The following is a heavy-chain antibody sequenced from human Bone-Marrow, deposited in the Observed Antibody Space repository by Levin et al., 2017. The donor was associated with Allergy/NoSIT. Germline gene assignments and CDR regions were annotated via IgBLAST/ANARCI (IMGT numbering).Heavy chain of an antibody. CDR3: TRNGCSNGVCPRGLYYYYAMDV. V-gene: IGHV3-73*01. CDR2: IRSKTNNYAT. Sequence: GGSLRLSCAASGFTFSGSAMHWVRQASGKGLEWVGHIRSKTNNYATTYAASVKGRFTISRDDSNNTTYLHMNSLKAEDTAVYYCTRNGCSNGVCPRGLYYYYAMDVWGQGTTVTVSS. D-gene: IGHD2-8*01. J-gene: IGHJ6*02. CDR1: GFTFSGSA.